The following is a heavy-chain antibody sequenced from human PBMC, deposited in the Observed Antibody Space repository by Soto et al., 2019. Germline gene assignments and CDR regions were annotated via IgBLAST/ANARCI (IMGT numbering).Heavy chain of an antibody. CDR3: AKAPRRGGNQYYLDY. D-gene: IGHD2-15*01. CDR1: GFTFSSYG. CDR2: ISYDGSNK. V-gene: IGHV3-30*18. Sequence: QVQLVESGGGVVQPGRSLRLSCAASGFTFSSYGMHWVRQAPGKGLEWVAVISYDGSNKYYADSVKGRFTISRDNSKNTLYLQMNSLRAEDTAVYYCAKAPRRGGNQYYLDYWGQGTLVTVSS. J-gene: IGHJ4*02.